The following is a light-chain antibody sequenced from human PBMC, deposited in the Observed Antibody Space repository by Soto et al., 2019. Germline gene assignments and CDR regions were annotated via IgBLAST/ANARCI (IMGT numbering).Light chain of an antibody. CDR3: QQSYVIPYT. Sequence: DIQMTQSPSSLSASVGDRITITCRASLSISRYLHWYQQKPGKAPKLLINTASSLQSGVPSSFSGSGSGTDFTLTISSLRPEDFATYYRQQSYVIPYTFGQGTKLEIK. V-gene: IGKV1-39*01. J-gene: IGKJ2*01. CDR1: LSISRY. CDR2: TAS.